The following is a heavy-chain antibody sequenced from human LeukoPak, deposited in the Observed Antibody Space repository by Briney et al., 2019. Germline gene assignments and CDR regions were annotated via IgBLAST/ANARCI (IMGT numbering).Heavy chain of an antibody. J-gene: IGHJ5*02. D-gene: IGHD2-2*02. CDR3: ASGGCSSTSCYTYNWFDP. CDR1: GFTFSDYY. Sequence: AGGSLRLSCAASGFTFSDYYMSWIRQAPGKGLGWVSYISSSGSTIYYADSVKGRFTISRDNAKNSLYLQMNSLRAEDTAVYYCASGGCSSTSCYTYNWFDPWGQGTLVTISS. V-gene: IGHV3-11*01. CDR2: ISSSGSTI.